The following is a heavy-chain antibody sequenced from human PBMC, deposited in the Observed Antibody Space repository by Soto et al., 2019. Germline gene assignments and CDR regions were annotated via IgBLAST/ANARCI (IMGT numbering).Heavy chain of an antibody. Sequence: EVQLVESGGGLVQPGGSLRLSCAASGFTFSSYGMSWVRQATGKGLEWVANIKQDGSEKYYVDSVKGRFTISRDNAKNSLYMQMNSLRVEDTAVYYCARDRCGYSSGWYGVNAFDIWGQGTMVTVSS. CDR3: ARDRCGYSSGWYGVNAFDI. J-gene: IGHJ3*02. CDR1: GFTFSSYG. V-gene: IGHV3-7*01. CDR2: IKQDGSEK. D-gene: IGHD6-19*01.